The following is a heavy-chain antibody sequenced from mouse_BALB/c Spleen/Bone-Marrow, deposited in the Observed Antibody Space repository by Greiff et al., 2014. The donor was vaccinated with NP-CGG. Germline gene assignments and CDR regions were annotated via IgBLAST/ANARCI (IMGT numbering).Heavy chain of an antibody. CDR3: ARHQRYYAMDY. CDR1: GFTFSSYG. Sequence: EVQVVESGGDLVKLGGSLKLSCAASGFTFSSYGMSWGRQTPDKRLEWVATISSGGSNTYYPDSVKGRFTISRDNAKNTLYLQMSSLKSEDTAMYYCARHQRYYAMDYWGQGTSVTVSS. V-gene: IGHV5-6*01. J-gene: IGHJ4*01. CDR2: ISSGGSNT.